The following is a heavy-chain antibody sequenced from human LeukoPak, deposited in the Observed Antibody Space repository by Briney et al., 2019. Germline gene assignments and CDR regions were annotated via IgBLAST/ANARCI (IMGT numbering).Heavy chain of an antibody. CDR3: ARGPVGPANAFDF. V-gene: IGHV1-2*06. CDR1: GYTFTGYY. D-gene: IGHD1-26*01. CDR2: IIPNNGGV. Sequence: ASVKVSCKASGYTFTGYYMHWVRQAPGQELEWMGRIIPNNGGVSYAQKFQGRVTMTRDTSISTVYMELSSLISDDTAIYYCARGPVGPANAFDFWGQGTMVTVSS. J-gene: IGHJ3*01.